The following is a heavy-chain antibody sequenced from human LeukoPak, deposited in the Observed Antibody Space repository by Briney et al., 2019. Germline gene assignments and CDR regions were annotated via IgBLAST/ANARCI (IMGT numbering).Heavy chain of an antibody. V-gene: IGHV1-69*04. Sequence: SVKVSCKASGGTFSSYAISWVRQAPGQGLEWMGRIIPILGIANYAQKFQGRVTITADKSTSTAYMELSSLRSEDTAVYYCARVVIRGLIGDYWGQGNLVTVSS. CDR1: GGTFSSYA. CDR3: ARVVIRGLIGDY. D-gene: IGHD3-10*01. CDR2: IIPILGIA. J-gene: IGHJ4*02.